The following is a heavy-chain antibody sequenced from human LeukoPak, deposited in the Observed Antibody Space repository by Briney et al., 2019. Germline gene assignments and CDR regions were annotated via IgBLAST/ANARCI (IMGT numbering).Heavy chain of an antibody. CDR3: ARIIIYVNVSP. CDR1: GDSIGTSGYY. J-gene: IGHJ5*02. D-gene: IGHD3-16*01. CDR2: ISYSGST. V-gene: IGHV4-39*02. Sequence: SETLSLTCTVSGDSIGTSGYYWGWIRQPPGKGLEWIGSISYSGSTYYNPSLKSRVTISVDTSKTHFSLKLISLSAADTAVYYCARIIIYVNVSPWGQGTLVTVSS.